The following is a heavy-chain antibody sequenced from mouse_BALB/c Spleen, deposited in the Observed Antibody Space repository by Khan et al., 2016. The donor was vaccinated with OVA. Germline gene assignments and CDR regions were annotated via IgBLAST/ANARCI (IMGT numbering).Heavy chain of an antibody. J-gene: IGHJ2*01. CDR3: ARGNYYGYYFDY. Sequence: EVQLVESGPGLVKPSQSLSLTCTVTGYSITSGYAWNWIRQFPGNKLEWMGYISYSGGPSYNPSLKSRISITRDTSKNQFFLQLNSVTTEDTATYYCARGNYYGYYFDYGGQGTPLTVSS. V-gene: IGHV3-2*02. D-gene: IGHD1-1*01. CDR1: GYSITSGYA. CDR2: ISYSGGP.